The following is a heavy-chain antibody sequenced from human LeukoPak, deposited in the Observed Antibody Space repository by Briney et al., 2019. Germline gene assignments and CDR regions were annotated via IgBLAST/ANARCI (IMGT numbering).Heavy chain of an antibody. Sequence: GGSLRLSCAASGFTVSSNYMSWVRQAPGKGLEWVSVIYSGGSTYYADSVKGRFTISRDNSKNTLYLQMNSLRAEDTAVYYCARDHDSSGYYSNYYYGMDVWGQGTTVTVSS. CDR1: GFTVSSNY. J-gene: IGHJ6*02. CDR2: IYSGGST. D-gene: IGHD3-22*01. CDR3: ARDHDSSGYYSNYYYGMDV. V-gene: IGHV3-66*01.